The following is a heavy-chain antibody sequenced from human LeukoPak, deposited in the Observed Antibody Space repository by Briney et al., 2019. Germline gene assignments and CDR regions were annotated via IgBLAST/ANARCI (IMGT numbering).Heavy chain of an antibody. CDR3: ARVTMIVVVNWFDP. CDR2: INHSRST. V-gene: IGHV4-34*01. J-gene: IGHJ5*02. CDR1: GGSFSGYY. Sequence: SETLSLTCAVYGGSFSGYYWSWIRQPPAKGLEWIGGINHSRSTNYNPSLKSRVTISVDTSKNQFSLKLSSVTAADTAVYYCARVTMIVVVNWFDPWGQGTLVTVSS. D-gene: IGHD3-22*01.